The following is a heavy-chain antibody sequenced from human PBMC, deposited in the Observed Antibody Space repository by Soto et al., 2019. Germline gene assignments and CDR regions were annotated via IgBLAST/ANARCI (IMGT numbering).Heavy chain of an antibody. Sequence: EVQLLESGGGLVQPGGSLRLSCAASGFIFSRYAMTWVRQAPGKGLEWVSAITGGGFSIYYTDSVKGRFTISRDNSKNTLYLQMNRLRAEDTAVYFCAKGGVRGVQMDVWGQGTTVTVSS. D-gene: IGHD3-10*01. V-gene: IGHV3-23*01. J-gene: IGHJ6*02. CDR1: GFIFSRYA. CDR3: AKGGVRGVQMDV. CDR2: ITGGGFSI.